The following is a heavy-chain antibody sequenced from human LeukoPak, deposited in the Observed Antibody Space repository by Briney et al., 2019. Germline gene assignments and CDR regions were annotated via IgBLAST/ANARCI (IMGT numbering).Heavy chain of an antibody. V-gene: IGHV3-49*04. CDR1: GFTFGDYA. D-gene: IGHD6-19*01. J-gene: IGHJ4*02. Sequence: PGGSLRLSCTASGFTFGDYAMSWVRQAPGKGLEWVGFIRSKAYGGTTEYAASVKGRFTISRDDSKSIAYLQMNSLKTEDTAVYYCTRGVRVAGKIFDYWGQGTLVTVSS. CDR3: TRGVRVAGKIFDY. CDR2: IRSKAYGGTT.